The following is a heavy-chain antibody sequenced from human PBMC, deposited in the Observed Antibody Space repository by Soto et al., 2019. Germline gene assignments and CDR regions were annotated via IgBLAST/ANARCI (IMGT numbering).Heavy chain of an antibody. V-gene: IGHV3-15*01. J-gene: IGHJ5*02. D-gene: IGHD2-15*01. CDR2: IKSKSDGGTT. CDR3: TTDLWRIAVVVGSTGYFNP. CDR1: VFTFIDAW. Sequence: GWSLRLSCASSVFTFIDAWMSWVRQAPGKGLDWVGRIKSKSDGGTTEYAAPVRGRFAISRDDSKNTLYLQMNSLKTEDTAVYYCTTDLWRIAVVVGSTGYFNPWGQGTPVTVSS.